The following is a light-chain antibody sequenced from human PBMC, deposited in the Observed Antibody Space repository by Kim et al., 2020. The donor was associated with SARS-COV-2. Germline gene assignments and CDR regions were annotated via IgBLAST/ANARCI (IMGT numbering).Light chain of an antibody. CDR3: QQSDSLPPT. V-gene: IGKV1-33*01. CDR1: QDINNN. J-gene: IGKJ2*01. CDR2: DTS. Sequence: GDRVTITCRGSQDINNNLNWYQRKPGKAPKLLISDTSNLETGVPSRFSGSGSGTDFTFTISSLQPEDIATYYCQQSDSLPPTFGQGTKLEI.